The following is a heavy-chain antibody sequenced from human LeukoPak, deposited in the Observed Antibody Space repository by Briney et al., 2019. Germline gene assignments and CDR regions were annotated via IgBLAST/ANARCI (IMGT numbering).Heavy chain of an antibody. CDR1: SFTFSNYW. CDR3: ARVRGAPYYFDY. V-gene: IGHV3-7*04. J-gene: IGHJ4*02. Sequence: QAGGSLRLSCAASSFTFSNYWMSWVRQAPGKGLEWVANINQHGSETYYVDSVKGRFTISRDNAKNSLYLQMNSLRAEDTAVYYCARVRGAPYYFDYWGQGTLVTVSS. D-gene: IGHD3-10*01. CDR2: INQHGSET.